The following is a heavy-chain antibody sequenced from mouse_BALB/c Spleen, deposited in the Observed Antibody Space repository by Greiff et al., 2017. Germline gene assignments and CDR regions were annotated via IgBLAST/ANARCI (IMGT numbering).Heavy chain of an antibody. V-gene: IGHV3-2*02. J-gene: IGHJ3*01. CDR3: ARRDEAWFAY. Sequence: EVQLVESGPGLVKPSQSLSLTCTVTGYSITSDYAWNWIRQFPGNKLEWMGYISYSGSTSYNPSLKSRISITRDTSKNQFFLQLNSVTTEDTATYYCARRDEAWFAYWGQGTLVTVSA. CDR2: ISYSGST. D-gene: IGHD3-3*01. CDR1: GYSITSDYA.